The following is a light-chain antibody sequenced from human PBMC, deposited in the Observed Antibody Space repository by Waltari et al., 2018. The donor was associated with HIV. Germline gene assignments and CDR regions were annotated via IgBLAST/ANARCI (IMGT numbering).Light chain of an antibody. Sequence: EIVLPQSPGTLSLSLGESATLSCRASQSVGSNFLALYQQKPGQAPRLLIYGASSRATGIPDRFSGSGSGTDFTLTISRLEPEDIAVYFCQQYGSSPGTFGQGTKLEIK. J-gene: IGKJ2*01. CDR1: QSVGSNF. CDR3: QQYGSSPGT. CDR2: GAS. V-gene: IGKV3-20*01.